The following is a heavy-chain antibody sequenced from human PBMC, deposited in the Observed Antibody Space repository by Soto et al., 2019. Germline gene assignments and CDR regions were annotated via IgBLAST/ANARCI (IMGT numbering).Heavy chain of an antibody. D-gene: IGHD5-12*01. CDR2: IYYSGST. CDR1: GGSISSYY. CDR3: ARQHSGYDLCFID. Sequence: SETLSLTCTVSGGSISSYYWSWIRQPPGKGLEWIGYIYYSGSTNYNPSLKSRVTISVDTSKNQFSLKLSSVTAADTAVYYCARQHSGYDLCFIDWGQGTLVTVSS. V-gene: IGHV4-59*08. J-gene: IGHJ4*02.